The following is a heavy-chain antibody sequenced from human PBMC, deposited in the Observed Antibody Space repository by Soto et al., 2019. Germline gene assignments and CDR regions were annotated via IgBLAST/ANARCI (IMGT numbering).Heavy chain of an antibody. J-gene: IGHJ4*02. CDR1: GFAFSSYA. Sequence: GGSLRLSCAASGFAFSSYAMSWVRQAPGKGLEWASAISGSGGSTYYADSVKGRFTISRDNSKNTLYLQMNSLRAEDTAVYYCAKDFKASIVVVPAAISCDYWGQGTLVTVSS. V-gene: IGHV3-23*01. CDR3: AKDFKASIVVVPAAISCDY. D-gene: IGHD2-2*01. CDR2: ISGSGGST.